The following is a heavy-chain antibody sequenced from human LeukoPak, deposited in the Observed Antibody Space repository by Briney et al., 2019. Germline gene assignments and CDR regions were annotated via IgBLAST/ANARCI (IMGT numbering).Heavy chain of an antibody. V-gene: IGHV3-21*01. Sequence: GGSLRLSCAASGFTFSSYSMNWVRQAPGKGLEWVSSISSSSSYIYYADSVKDRFTISRDNAKNSLYLQMNSLRAEDTAVYYCAREHHTINGALYGMDVWGQGTTVTVSS. CDR1: GFTFSSYS. CDR3: AREHHTINGALYGMDV. D-gene: IGHD1-14*01. CDR2: ISSSSSYI. J-gene: IGHJ6*02.